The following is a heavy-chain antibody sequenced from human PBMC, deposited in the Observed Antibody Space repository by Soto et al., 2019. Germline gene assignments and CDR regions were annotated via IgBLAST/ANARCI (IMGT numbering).Heavy chain of an antibody. CDR3: ARGDYGSGSFYDAFDI. J-gene: IGHJ3*02. CDR1: GYTFTSYG. V-gene: IGHV1-18*01. D-gene: IGHD3-10*01. Sequence: GASVKVSYKASGYTFTSYGISWVRQAPGQGLEWMGWISAYNGNTNYAQKLQGRVTMTTDTSTSTAYMELRSLRSDDTAVYYCARGDYGSGSFYDAFDIWGQGTMVTVSS. CDR2: ISAYNGNT.